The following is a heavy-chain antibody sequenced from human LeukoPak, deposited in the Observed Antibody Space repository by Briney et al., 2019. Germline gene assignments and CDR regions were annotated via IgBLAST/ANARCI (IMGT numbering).Heavy chain of an antibody. CDR1: GFTFSSHN. D-gene: IGHD6-13*01. CDR2: ISGSSSDI. V-gene: IGHV3-21*01. J-gene: IGHJ4*02. CDR3: AREVYSSRSYDYFDY. Sequence: PGGSLRLSCAASGFTFSSHNMKWVRQAPGKGLEWVSSISGSSSDIYYADSVKGRFTISSDNAKNSLYLQMNNLRAEDTAVYYCAREVYSSRSYDYFDYWGQGTVVTVSS.